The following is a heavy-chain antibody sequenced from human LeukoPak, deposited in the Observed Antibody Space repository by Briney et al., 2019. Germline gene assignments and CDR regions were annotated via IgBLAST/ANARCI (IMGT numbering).Heavy chain of an antibody. Sequence: PSETLSLTSTVSGASVSSSTYYWGWIRQPPGKGLEWIGTFYYSGSTYYNPSLKSRVTISVDRSKNQFSLKLTSVTAADTAVYHCARHMGTVVTGTGGDAFDTWGQGTMVTVSS. V-gene: IGHV4-39*01. CDR3: ARHMGTVVTGTGGDAFDT. CDR2: FYYSGST. CDR1: GASVSSSTYY. J-gene: IGHJ3*02. D-gene: IGHD2-8*02.